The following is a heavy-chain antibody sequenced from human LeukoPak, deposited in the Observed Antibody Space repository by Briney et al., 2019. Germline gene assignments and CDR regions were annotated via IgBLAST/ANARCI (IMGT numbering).Heavy chain of an antibody. V-gene: IGHV3-33*01. Sequence: GGSLRLSCAASGFTFSSYGMHWVRQAPGKALEWVAVIWYDGSNKYYADSVKGRFTISRDNSDNMLYLQMNSLRGDDTGVYFCARAVGPLDYWGQGTLVTVSS. J-gene: IGHJ4*02. CDR3: ARAVGPLDY. CDR1: GFTFSSYG. CDR2: IWYDGSNK.